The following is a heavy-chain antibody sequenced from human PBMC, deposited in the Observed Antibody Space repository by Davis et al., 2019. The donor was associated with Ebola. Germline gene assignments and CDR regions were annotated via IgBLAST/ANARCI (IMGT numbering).Heavy chain of an antibody. J-gene: IGHJ6*02. V-gene: IGHV6-1*01. CDR3: VRGWERSGLDV. Sequence: HSQTPSLTRAISWDRLSHTAGWNWTRPSPSRGLDWLGRTYYTSKWHNDYGESVKSRITINPDTSTNQPSLQLNSVTPEDTAVYYCVRGWERSGLDVWGQGTTVTVSS. CDR2: TYYTSKWHN. CDR1: WDRLSHTAG. D-gene: IGHD1-26*01.